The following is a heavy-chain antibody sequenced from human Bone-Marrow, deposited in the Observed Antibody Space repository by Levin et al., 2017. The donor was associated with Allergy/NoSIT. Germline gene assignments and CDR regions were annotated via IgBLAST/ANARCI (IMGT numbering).Heavy chain of an antibody. CDR1: GYTFTSYA. D-gene: IGHD1-7*01. CDR2: INTNTGNP. V-gene: IGHV7-4-1*02. J-gene: IGHJ6*03. Sequence: PGESLKISCKASGYTFTSYAMNWVRQAPGQGLEWMGWINTNTGNPTYAQGFTGRFVFSLDTSVSTAYLQISSLKAEDTAVYYCARDRWDYITGTWSNYYYYMDVWAKGPRSPSP. CDR3: ARDRWDYITGTWSNYYYYMDV.